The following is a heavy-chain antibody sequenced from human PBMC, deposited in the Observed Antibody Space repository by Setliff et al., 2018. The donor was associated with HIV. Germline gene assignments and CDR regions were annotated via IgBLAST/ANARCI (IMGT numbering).Heavy chain of an antibody. CDR2: INFGGGT. CDR1: DGSRSGIH. Sequence: TLSLTCAVFDGSRSGIHWSWIRQPPGKGLEWIAEINFGGGTNHNPSLKSRVTISVDTSKSHVSLMLRSVTAADTAVYYCARAGNYGAFDGFDIWGQGTMVTVSS. CDR3: ARAGNYGAFDGFDI. D-gene: IGHD1-7*01. V-gene: IGHV4-34*01. J-gene: IGHJ3*02.